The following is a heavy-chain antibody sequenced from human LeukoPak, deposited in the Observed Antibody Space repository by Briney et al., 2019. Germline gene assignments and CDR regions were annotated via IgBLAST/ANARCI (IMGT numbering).Heavy chain of an antibody. J-gene: IGHJ6*03. Sequence: GGSLRLSCAVSGFTFSGHWMFWVRQAPGKGPEWVSAISGSGGSTYYADSVKGRFTISRDNSKNTLYLQMNSLRAEDTAVYYCAKGHAVVVVPAAIFYYYYMDVWGKGTTVTVSS. CDR2: ISGSGGST. D-gene: IGHD2-2*02. CDR1: GFTFSGHW. CDR3: AKGHAVVVVPAAIFYYYYMDV. V-gene: IGHV3-23*01.